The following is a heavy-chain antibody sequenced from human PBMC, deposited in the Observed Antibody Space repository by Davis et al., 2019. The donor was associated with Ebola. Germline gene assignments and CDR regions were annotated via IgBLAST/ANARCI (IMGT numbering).Heavy chain of an antibody. Sequence: ASVKVSCKASGYTFTSYGISWVRQAPGQELEWMGWISAYNGNTNYAQKLQGRVTMTTDTSTSTAYMELRSLRSDDTAVYYCARDIQCSSTSCYKTDAFDIWGQGTMVTVSS. D-gene: IGHD2-2*02. V-gene: IGHV1-18*04. J-gene: IGHJ3*02. CDR3: ARDIQCSSTSCYKTDAFDI. CDR2: ISAYNGNT. CDR1: GYTFTSYG.